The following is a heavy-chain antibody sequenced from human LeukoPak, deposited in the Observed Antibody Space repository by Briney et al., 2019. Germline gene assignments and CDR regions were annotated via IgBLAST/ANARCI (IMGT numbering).Heavy chain of an antibody. CDR2: IYTSGST. Sequence: PSETLSLSCTVSGGSISSGSYYWSWIRQPAGKGLEWIGRIYTSGSTNYNPSLKSRVTISVDTSKNQFSLKLSSVTAADTAVYYCHTAYYYDSSGYYVGGYYYYYMDVWGKGTTVTISS. CDR1: GGSISSGSYY. J-gene: IGHJ6*03. D-gene: IGHD3-22*01. V-gene: IGHV4-61*02. CDR3: HTAYYYDSSGYYVGGYYYYYMDV.